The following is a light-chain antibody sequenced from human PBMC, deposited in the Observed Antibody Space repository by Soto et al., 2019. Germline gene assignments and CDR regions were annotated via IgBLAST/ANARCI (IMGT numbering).Light chain of an antibody. J-gene: IGLJ2*01. CDR2: NNG. V-gene: IGLV1-44*01. Sequence: QSVLTQPPSASGTPGQRVTISCSGSSSNIGSNSVNWYQQVPGTAPKLLIYNNGQRPSGVPDRFSGSKSGTSASLDISGLQSADEADYYCSAWEDSLHGHVEFGGGTKLTVL. CDR3: SAWEDSLHGHVE. CDR1: SSNIGSNS.